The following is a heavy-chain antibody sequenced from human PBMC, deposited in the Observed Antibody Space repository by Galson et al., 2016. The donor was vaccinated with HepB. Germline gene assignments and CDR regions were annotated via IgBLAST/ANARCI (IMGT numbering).Heavy chain of an antibody. V-gene: IGHV1-69*13. Sequence: SVKVSCKASGFTFTSYALNWVRLAPGQGLEWMGGIIPILGTPNYAQKFQGRVTITADESTSTAYMELSSLRSEDTAVYYCARGSQYCTSTSCYLTGVMLGNWFDPWGQGTLVTVSS. J-gene: IGHJ5*02. CDR2: IIPILGTP. CDR1: GFTFTSYA. CDR3: ARGSQYCTSTSCYLTGVMLGNWFDP. D-gene: IGHD2-2*01.